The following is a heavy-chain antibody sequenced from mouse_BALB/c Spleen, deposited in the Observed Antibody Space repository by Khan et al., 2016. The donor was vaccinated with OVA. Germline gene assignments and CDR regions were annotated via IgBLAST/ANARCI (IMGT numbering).Heavy chain of an antibody. CDR3: ARRGDDYGRGAWFVY. CDR2: IWSAGST. D-gene: IGHD1-2*01. CDR1: GFSLNAYS. J-gene: IGHJ3*01. Sequence: QVQLKESGPGLLQPSQSLSITCTVSGFSLNAYSVHWVRQSPGKGLEWLGVIWSAGSTDYNAAFMSRLSINKDNSKSQVLFKMNSLQNNDTAIYXWARRGDDYGRGAWFVYWGQGTLVTVSA. V-gene: IGHV2-2*02.